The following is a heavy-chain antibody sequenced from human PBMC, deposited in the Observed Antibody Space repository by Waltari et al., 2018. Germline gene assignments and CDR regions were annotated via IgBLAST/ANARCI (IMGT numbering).Heavy chain of an antibody. CDR3: ARGRPVRDCSGGSCYFFDY. J-gene: IGHJ4*02. Sequence: EVQLVQSGAEVKKPGATVKISCQVSGYTFTDYYMHGVQQAPGNGLEWMGLVDPEDGETIYAQKFQGRVTITTDESTSTAYMELSSLRSEDTAVYYCARGRPVRDCSGGSCYFFDYWGQGTLVTVSS. CDR2: VDPEDGET. D-gene: IGHD2-15*01. V-gene: IGHV1-69-2*01. CDR1: GYTFTDYY.